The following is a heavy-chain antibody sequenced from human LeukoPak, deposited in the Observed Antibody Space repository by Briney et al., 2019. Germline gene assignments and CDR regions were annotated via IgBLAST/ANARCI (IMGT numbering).Heavy chain of an antibody. V-gene: IGHV3-66*01. J-gene: IGHJ4*02. Sequence: GGSLRLSCVASGFNFSSNYMSWFGQVPGKGPKGLSVMFRGRTTYYTNSVKGRFIISRDNSKNTLYLERNNLRAEDTAVYYCARDHYYDNSGQPVRVDYRGPRAPVTVSS. CDR1: GFNFSSNY. CDR3: ARDHYYDNSGQPVRVDY. CDR2: MFRGRTT. D-gene: IGHD3-22*01.